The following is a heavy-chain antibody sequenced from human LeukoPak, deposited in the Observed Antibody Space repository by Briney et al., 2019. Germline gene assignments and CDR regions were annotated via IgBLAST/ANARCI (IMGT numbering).Heavy chain of an antibody. CDR2: IKSKTDGGTT. CDR1: GFTFSSYG. V-gene: IGHV3-15*01. J-gene: IGHJ3*02. CDR3: TTPLYCTNGVCHQTRSDAFDI. Sequence: PGGSLRLSCAASGFTFSSYGMNWVRQAPGKGLEWVGRIKSKTDGGTTDYAAPVKGRFTISRDDSKNTLYLQMNSLKTEDTAVYYCTTPLYCTNGVCHQTRSDAFDIWGQGTMVTVSS. D-gene: IGHD2-8*01.